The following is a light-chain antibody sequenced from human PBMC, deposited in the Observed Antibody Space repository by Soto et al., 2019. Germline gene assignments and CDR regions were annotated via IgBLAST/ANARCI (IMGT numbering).Light chain of an antibody. CDR3: QHYNSYSEA. Sequence: IQMTQSPSTLSGSFGDRVTITCRASQTISSWLAWYQQKPGKAPKLLIYKASTLKSGVPSRFSGSGSGTEFTLTISSLKHDDFATYYCQHYNSYSEAFGQGTKV. V-gene: IGKV1-5*03. J-gene: IGKJ1*01. CDR1: QTISSW. CDR2: KAS.